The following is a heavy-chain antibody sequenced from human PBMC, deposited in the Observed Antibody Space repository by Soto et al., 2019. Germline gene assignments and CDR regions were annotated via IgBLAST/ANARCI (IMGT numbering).Heavy chain of an antibody. CDR3: AHSRPFITRVRGVTNPIWSDP. J-gene: IGHJ5*02. D-gene: IGHD3-10*01. CDR1: GFSLSTSGVG. CDR2: IYWDDDK. V-gene: IGHV2-5*02. Sequence: GSGPTLVNPTQTLTLTCTFSGFSLSTSGVGVGWIRQPPGKALEWLALIYWDDDKRYSPSLKSRLTSTKDTSKHQVVLTLTNMDPVTPAKYYCAHSRPFITRVRGVTNPIWSDPRGEGTRLTVP.